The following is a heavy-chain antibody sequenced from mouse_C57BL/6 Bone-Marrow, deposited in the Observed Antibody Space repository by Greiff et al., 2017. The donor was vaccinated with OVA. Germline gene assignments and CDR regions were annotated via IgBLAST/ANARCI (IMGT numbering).Heavy chain of an antibody. J-gene: IGHJ3*01. CDR2: IWCGGST. Sequence: VQLVESGPGLVQPSQSLSITCTVSGFSLTSYGVHWVRQSPGKGLEWLGVIWCGGSTDYNAAFISRLSISKDNSKSQVFFKMNSLQAEDTAINDGARNGYDDAWCAYGGQGTLVTVSA. V-gene: IGHV2-2*01. CDR1: GFSLTSYG. D-gene: IGHD2-4*01. CDR3: ARNGYDDAWCAY.